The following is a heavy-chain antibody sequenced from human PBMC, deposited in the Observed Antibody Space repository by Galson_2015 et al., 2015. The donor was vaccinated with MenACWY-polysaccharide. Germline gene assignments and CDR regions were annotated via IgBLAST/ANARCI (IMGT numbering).Heavy chain of an antibody. D-gene: IGHD1-7*01. Sequence: SLRLSCAASGFTFSSYSMNWVRQAPGKGLEWVSSISSSSSYIYYADSVKGRFTISRDNAKNSLYLQMNSLRAEDTAVYFCSRGWNYPHASDIWGQGTIVTVSS. CDR3: SRGWNYPHASDI. CDR1: GFTFSSYS. J-gene: IGHJ3*02. CDR2: ISSSSSYI. V-gene: IGHV3-21*01.